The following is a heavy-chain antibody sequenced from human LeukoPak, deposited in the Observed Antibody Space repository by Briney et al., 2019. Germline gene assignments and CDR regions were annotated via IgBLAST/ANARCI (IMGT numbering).Heavy chain of an antibody. D-gene: IGHD3-16*01. CDR3: ARDHATVGGGLDS. CDR2: IYTGGTT. Sequence: PGGSLRLSCAATGFTVSGTHMSWVRQAPGKGLEWVSAIYTGGTTYYADSVMGRFTVSRDNSKNTLYLQLNSLRAEDTAVYYCARDHATVGGGLDSWGQGTLVTVSS. J-gene: IGHJ4*02. CDR1: GFTVSGTH. V-gene: IGHV3-53*01.